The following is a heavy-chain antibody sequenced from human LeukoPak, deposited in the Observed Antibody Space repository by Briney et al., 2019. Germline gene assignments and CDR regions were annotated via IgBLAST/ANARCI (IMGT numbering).Heavy chain of an antibody. V-gene: IGHV3-21*01. Sequence: GGSLRLSCAASGFTFSSYSMNWVRQAPGKGLEWVSSISSSSSYIYYADSVKGRFTISRDNAKNSLYLQMNSLRAEDTAVYYCTRVSTPAVYYYGSGSPDYWGQGTLVTVSS. CDR3: TRVSTPAVYYYGSGSPDY. J-gene: IGHJ4*02. D-gene: IGHD3-10*01. CDR2: ISSSSSYI. CDR1: GFTFSSYS.